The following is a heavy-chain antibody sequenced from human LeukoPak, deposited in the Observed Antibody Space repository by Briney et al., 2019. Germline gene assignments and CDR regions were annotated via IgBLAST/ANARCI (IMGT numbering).Heavy chain of an antibody. V-gene: IGHV1-69*05. CDR1: GGTSNSFA. CDR3: ERGSAFDI. CDR2: IIPNFGAA. Sequence: SVRVSCKASGGTSNSFAISWVRQAPGQGLEWMGRIIPNFGAAKYAQRFQGRLTFSTGASPSTVYMELSSLTSEDTAVYYCERGSAFDIWGQGTMVTVSS. J-gene: IGHJ3*02.